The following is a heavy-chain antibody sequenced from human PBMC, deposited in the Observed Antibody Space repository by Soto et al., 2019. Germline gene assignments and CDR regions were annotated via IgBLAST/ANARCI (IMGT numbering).Heavy chain of an antibody. CDR1: GFTFSIYN. CDR3: ARRITSSFDY. Sequence: EVHLLESGGGLVQPGGSLRLSCVASGFTFSIYNMNWVRRAPGKGLEWVSVITGSGDYTNYADSVKGRFTISRDNSKNPLYLQMNSLRAEDTAVYFCARRITSSFDYWGQGTLVTVSS. CDR2: ITGSGDYT. V-gene: IGHV3-23*01. J-gene: IGHJ4*02. D-gene: IGHD1-20*01.